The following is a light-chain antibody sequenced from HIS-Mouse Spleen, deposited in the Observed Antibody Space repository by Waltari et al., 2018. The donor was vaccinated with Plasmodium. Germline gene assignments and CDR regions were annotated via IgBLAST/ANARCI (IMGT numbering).Light chain of an antibody. Sequence: SYELTQPPSVSVSPRQTASITCSGDKLGDKYACWYQQQPGQYPVLVIYRDSKRPSGIPERFSGSNSGNTATLTISGTQAMDEADYYCQAWDSSTVVFGGGTKLTVL. V-gene: IGLV3-1*01. CDR3: QAWDSSTVV. J-gene: IGLJ2*01. CDR1: KLGDKY. CDR2: RDS.